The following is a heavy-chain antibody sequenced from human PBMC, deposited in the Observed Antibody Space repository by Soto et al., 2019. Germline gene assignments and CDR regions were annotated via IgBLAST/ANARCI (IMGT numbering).Heavy chain of an antibody. J-gene: IGHJ5*02. CDR1: GGSVSSGSYY. Sequence: QVQLQESGPGLVKPSETLSLTCTVSGGSVSSGSYYWSWIRQHPGKGLEWIGYIYYSGSTNYNPSLKSRVTISVDTSKNQFSLKLSSVTAADTAVYYCARGAYYDFWSGYSYRWFDPWGQGTLVTVSS. CDR2: IYYSGST. D-gene: IGHD3-3*01. CDR3: ARGAYYDFWSGYSYRWFDP. V-gene: IGHV4-61*01.